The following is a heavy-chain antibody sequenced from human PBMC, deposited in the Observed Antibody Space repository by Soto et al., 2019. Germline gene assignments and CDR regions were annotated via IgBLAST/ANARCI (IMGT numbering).Heavy chain of an antibody. J-gene: IGHJ4*02. D-gene: IGHD3-10*01. CDR2: INAGNGNT. CDR3: ARDSSDMARGVIITTTFDY. CDR1: GYTFTSYA. V-gene: IGHV1-3*01. Sequence: ASVKVSCKASGYTFTSYAMHWARQAPGQRLEWMGWINAGNGNTKYLQKFQGRVTITRDTSASIVYMELSSLSFEDMVVFYFARDSSDMARGVIITTTFDYWGQGTLVTVSS.